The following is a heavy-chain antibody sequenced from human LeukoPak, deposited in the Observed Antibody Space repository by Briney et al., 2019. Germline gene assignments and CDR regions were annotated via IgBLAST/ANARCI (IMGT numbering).Heavy chain of an antibody. D-gene: IGHD1-1*01. V-gene: IGHV1-46*01. Sequence: ASVKVSCKAAGYTFTTYYMHWVRQAPGQGLERMGTINPSGGSTSYAQKFQGRVTMTRGTSTSTVYMELSSLRSEDTAVYYCARGGRGEGTGTTRVAFDIWGQGTMVTVSS. CDR2: INPSGGST. J-gene: IGHJ3*02. CDR3: ARGGRGEGTGTTRVAFDI. CDR1: GYTFTTYY.